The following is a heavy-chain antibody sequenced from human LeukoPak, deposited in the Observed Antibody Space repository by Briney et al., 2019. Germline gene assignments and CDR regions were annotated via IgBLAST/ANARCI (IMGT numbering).Heavy chain of an antibody. CDR3: ARRWNYGRNYYIDV. J-gene: IGHJ6*03. D-gene: IGHD1-7*01. Sequence: SETLSLTCAVYGGSFSNYYWSWIRQPPGKGLEWIGEINDSGRINYNPSLMSRVTISVDTSKNQFSLRLASVTARDTAVYYCARRWNYGRNYYIDVWGKGATVSVSS. CDR1: GGSFSNYY. CDR2: INDSGRI. V-gene: IGHV4-34*01.